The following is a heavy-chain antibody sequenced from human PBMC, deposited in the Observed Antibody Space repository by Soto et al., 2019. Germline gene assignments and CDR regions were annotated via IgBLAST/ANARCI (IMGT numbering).Heavy chain of an antibody. V-gene: IGHV2-5*02. Sequence: QITLKESGPTLVKPTQTLTLTCTFSGFSLSTNGVGVGWIRQPPGKALEWLVLIYWDDDKRYSPSLKSRLTIPKDTSKNQVVLTMTNMDPVDTTTYYCAHSYSVSGDSCYSNIGWLDPWCQATPVTVSS. CDR1: GFSLSTNGVG. CDR2: IYWDDDK. J-gene: IGHJ5*02. D-gene: IGHD2-15*01. CDR3: AHSYSVSGDSCYSNIGWLDP.